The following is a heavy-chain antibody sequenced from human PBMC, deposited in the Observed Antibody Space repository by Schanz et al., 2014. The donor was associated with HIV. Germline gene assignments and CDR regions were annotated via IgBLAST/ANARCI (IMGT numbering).Heavy chain of an antibody. CDR2: INHSGSS. Sequence: QVQLQQWGAGLLKPSATLSLTCAVYGGSFSDYYWNWVRQSPGKGLEWIGEINHSGSSNYNPSLKGRVTISVDTSKKQFSLRLTSVTAADTAVYYCARGLWGSASYTYGFYYFDVWGQGALVTVSS. V-gene: IGHV4-34*02. CDR3: ARGLWGSASYTYGFYYFDV. D-gene: IGHD5-18*01. J-gene: IGHJ4*02. CDR1: GGSFSDYY.